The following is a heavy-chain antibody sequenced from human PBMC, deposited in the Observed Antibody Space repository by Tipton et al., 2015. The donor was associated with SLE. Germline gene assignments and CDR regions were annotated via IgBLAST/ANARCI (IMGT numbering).Heavy chain of an antibody. CDR1: GFTFSSYW. Sequence: SLRLSCAASGFTFSSYWMSWVRQAPGKGLEWVANIKQDGSEKYYVDSVKGRFTISRDNAKNSLYLQMNSLRAEDTAVYYCARESQAYYDILTDAFDIWGQGTMVTVSS. CDR2: IKQDGSEK. J-gene: IGHJ3*02. V-gene: IGHV3-7*01. CDR3: ARESQAYYDILTDAFDI. D-gene: IGHD3-9*01.